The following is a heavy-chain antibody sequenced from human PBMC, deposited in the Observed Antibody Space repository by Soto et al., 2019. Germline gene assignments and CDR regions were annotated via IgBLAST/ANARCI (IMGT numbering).Heavy chain of an antibody. V-gene: IGHV4-4*02. CDR1: GVSISIPNW. Sequence: QVQLQESGPGLVKPSGTLSLTCAVSGVSISIPNWWAWVRQAPGKGLEWIGEIDHSGTTNYNPSLNGRVTISLDRSKNQFCLRLSSVAAADTAVYFCARGKFYAFDIWGQGTMVTVSS. CDR2: IDHSGTT. J-gene: IGHJ3*02. CDR3: ARGKFYAFDI.